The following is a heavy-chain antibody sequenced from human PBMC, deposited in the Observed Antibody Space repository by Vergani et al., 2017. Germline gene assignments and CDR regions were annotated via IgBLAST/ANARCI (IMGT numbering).Heavy chain of an antibody. D-gene: IGHD6-6*01. V-gene: IGHV2-26*01. CDR2: IFSNDEK. Sequence: QITLKESGPTLVKPTQTLTLTCTFSGFSLSTSGVGVGWIRQPPGKALEWLAHIFSNDEKSYSTSLKSRLTISKDTSKSQVVLTMTNMDPVDTATYYCAGLSSNWFDPWGQGTLVTVSS. J-gene: IGHJ5*02. CDR3: AGLSSNWFDP. CDR1: GFSLSTSGVG.